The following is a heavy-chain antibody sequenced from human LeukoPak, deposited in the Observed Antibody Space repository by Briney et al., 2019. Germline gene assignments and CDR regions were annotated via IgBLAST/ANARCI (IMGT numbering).Heavy chain of an antibody. Sequence: PGGSPRLSCAASGFTFSTYAMHWVRQAPGKGLEWVAVISYDGSSKYYADSVKGRFTISRDNSKNTLYLQMNSLRAEDTAVYYCAREWDQGYYDSSGYWLSYGMDVWGQGTTVTVSS. CDR2: ISYDGSSK. CDR1: GFTFSTYA. D-gene: IGHD3-22*01. J-gene: IGHJ6*02. CDR3: AREWDQGYYDSSGYWLSYGMDV. V-gene: IGHV3-30-3*01.